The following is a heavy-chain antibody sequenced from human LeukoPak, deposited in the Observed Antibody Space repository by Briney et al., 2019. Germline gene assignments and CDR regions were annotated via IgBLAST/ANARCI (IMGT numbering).Heavy chain of an antibody. Sequence: GGSLRLSCAASGFTFSSNAMSWVRQAPGKGLECVSAISGSGGSTYYADSVKDRFPISRDNSKNTLYLQMNSLRAEDTAVYYCAKSPYSSGWYAIWGQGTLVTVSS. CDR1: GFTFSSNA. J-gene: IGHJ4*02. D-gene: IGHD6-19*01. CDR2: ISGSGGST. CDR3: AKSPYSSGWYAI. V-gene: IGHV3-23*01.